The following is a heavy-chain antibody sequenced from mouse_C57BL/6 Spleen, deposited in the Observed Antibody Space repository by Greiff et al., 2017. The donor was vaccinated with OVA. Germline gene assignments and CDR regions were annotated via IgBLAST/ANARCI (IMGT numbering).Heavy chain of an antibody. CDR2: IRLKSDNYAT. Sequence: EVQLQESGGGLVQPGGSMKLSCVASGFTFSNYWMNWVRQSPEKGLEWVAQIRLKSDNYATHYAESVKGRFTISRDDSKSSVYLQMNNLRAEDTGIYYCTTMVTYYYAMDYWGQGTSVTVSS. CDR1: GFTFSNYW. CDR3: TTMVTYYYAMDY. D-gene: IGHD2-2*01. J-gene: IGHJ4*01. V-gene: IGHV6-3*01.